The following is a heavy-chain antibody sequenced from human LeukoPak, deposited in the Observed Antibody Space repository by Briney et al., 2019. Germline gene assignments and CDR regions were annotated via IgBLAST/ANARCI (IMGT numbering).Heavy chain of an antibody. CDR1: GFTFGDYA. CDR3: AKFRSGWSSFDY. J-gene: IGHJ4*02. V-gene: IGHV3-9*01. Sequence: GRSLRLSCAASGFTFGDYAMHRVRQAPGKGLEWVSGISWNGGSIGYADSVKGRFTISRDNAKNPLYLQMNSPRAEDTAVYYCAKFRSGWSSFDYWGQGTLVTVSS. D-gene: IGHD6-19*01. CDR2: ISWNGGSI.